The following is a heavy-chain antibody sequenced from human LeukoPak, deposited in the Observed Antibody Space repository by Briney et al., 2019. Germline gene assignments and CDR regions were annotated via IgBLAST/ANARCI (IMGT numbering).Heavy chain of an antibody. V-gene: IGHV1-46*01. CDR1: GYTFTSYY. CDR2: INPSGGST. D-gene: IGHD4-23*01. CDR3: ARDPSPYGGNYYFDY. Sequence: GASVKVSCKASGYTFTSYYMHWVRQAPGQGLEWMGIINPSGGSTSCAQKFQGRVTMTRDTSTSTVYMELSSLRSEDTAVYYCARDPSPYGGNYYFDYWGQGTLVTVSS. J-gene: IGHJ4*02.